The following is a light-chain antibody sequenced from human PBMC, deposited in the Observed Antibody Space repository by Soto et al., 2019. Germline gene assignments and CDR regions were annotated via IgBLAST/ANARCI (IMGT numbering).Light chain of an antibody. CDR1: QSISNW. CDR2: KAS. J-gene: IGKJ1*01. Sequence: DIQMTQSPSTLSASVGDRVTITCRASQSISNWLAWYQQKPGKAPKLLIYKASSLESGVPSRFSGSGSGTEFPLSISSLQADDFATYYCQQYDSYPRTFGQGTKMEIK. CDR3: QQYDSYPRT. V-gene: IGKV1-5*03.